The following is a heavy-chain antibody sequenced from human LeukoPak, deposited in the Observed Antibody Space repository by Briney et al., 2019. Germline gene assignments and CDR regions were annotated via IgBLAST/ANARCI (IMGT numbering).Heavy chain of an antibody. V-gene: IGHV1-8*01. CDR3: ARIYYGSGDFDY. D-gene: IGHD3-10*01. Sequence: ASVKVSCKASGYAFTSYDINWVRQATGQGLEWMGWMNPNSGNTGYAQKFQGRVTMTRNTSISTAYMELSSLRSEDTAVYYCARIYYGSGDFDYWGQGTLVTVSS. CDR1: GYAFTSYD. J-gene: IGHJ4*02. CDR2: MNPNSGNT.